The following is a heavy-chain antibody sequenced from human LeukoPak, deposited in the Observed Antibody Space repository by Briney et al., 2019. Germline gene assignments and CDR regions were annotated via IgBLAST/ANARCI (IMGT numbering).Heavy chain of an antibody. CDR3: AKGAALRFGGERSFDN. D-gene: IGHD3-10*01. CDR1: GFTFSDYA. Sequence: GGSLRLSCAASGFTFSDYAMTWVRQVPGKGLEWVSSISGRGGSIFFADSVKGRFSISRDNSKNTLFLQMNSLRAEDTAVYYCAKGAALRFGGERSFDNWGQGTLVTVSS. J-gene: IGHJ4*02. CDR2: ISGRGGSI. V-gene: IGHV3-23*01.